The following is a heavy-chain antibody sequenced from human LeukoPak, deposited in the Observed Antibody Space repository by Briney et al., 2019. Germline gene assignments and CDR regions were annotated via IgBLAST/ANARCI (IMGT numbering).Heavy chain of an antibody. CDR1: GGTFSSYA. J-gene: IGHJ4*02. CDR3: ASFILGAYFFDY. Sequence: SVKVSCKASGGTFSSYAISWVRQAPGQGLEWMGGIIPIFGTANYAQKFQGRVTITTDESTSTAYMELSSLRSEDTAVYYCASFILGAYFFDYWGQGTLVTVSS. V-gene: IGHV1-69*05. CDR2: IIPIFGTA.